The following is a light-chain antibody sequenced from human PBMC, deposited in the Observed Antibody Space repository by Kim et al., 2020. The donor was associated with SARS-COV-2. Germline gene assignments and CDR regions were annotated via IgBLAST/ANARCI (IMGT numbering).Light chain of an antibody. J-gene: IGKJ1*01. CDR1: QSIGNR. Sequence: SVGDRVTTTCRASQSIGNRLTWYQQKPGKAPKVLIYDASSLEGGVPSSFSGSGSGTDFTHTITSLQPDDLATYYCQQYKGGWTFGQGTKVDIK. V-gene: IGKV1-5*01. CDR3: QQYKGGWT. CDR2: DAS.